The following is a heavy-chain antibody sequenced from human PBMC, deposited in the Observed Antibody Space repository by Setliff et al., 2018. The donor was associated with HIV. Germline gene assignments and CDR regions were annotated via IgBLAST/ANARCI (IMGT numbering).Heavy chain of an antibody. Sequence: GGSLRLSCAVSGFIFSNYEMNWVRQAPGKGLEWVSCITSSGSTIYYSDSVKGRFTISRDNAKKSLYLQMNSRRAEDTAVYYCARDEPTGGIDYWGQGTLVTVSS. J-gene: IGHJ4*02. CDR1: GFIFSNYE. CDR3: ARDEPTGGIDY. V-gene: IGHV3-48*03. D-gene: IGHD3-16*01. CDR2: ITSSGSTI.